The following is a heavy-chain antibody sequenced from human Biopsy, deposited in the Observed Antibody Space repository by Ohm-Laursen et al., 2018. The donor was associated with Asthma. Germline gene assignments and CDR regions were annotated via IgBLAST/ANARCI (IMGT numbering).Heavy chain of an antibody. V-gene: IGHV3-21*01. CDR3: ARDSGGDWSCSDRRCDYYYTYAMDV. J-gene: IGHJ6*02. CDR2: ISSGTTYI. Sequence: SLRLSCSASGFTFGSYGLHWVRQAPGKGLEWVASISSGTTYIYYADSVKGRFTISRDNGKNSLFLQMSSLRAEDTAVYYCARDSGGDWSCSDRRCDYYYTYAMDVWGQGTTVTVSS. D-gene: IGHD2-15*01. CDR1: GFTFGSYG.